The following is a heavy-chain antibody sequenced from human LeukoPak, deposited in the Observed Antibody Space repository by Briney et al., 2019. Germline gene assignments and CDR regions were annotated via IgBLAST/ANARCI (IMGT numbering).Heavy chain of an antibody. CDR2: ISYDGSNK. Sequence: VQPERSLRLSCAASGFTFSSYAMHWVRQAPGKGLEWVAVISYDGSNKYYADSVKGRFTISRDNSKNTLYLQMNSLRAEDTAVYYCAKGSGWYVWGQGTLVTVSS. CDR3: AKGSGWYV. V-gene: IGHV3-30-3*01. D-gene: IGHD6-19*01. J-gene: IGHJ4*02. CDR1: GFTFSSYA.